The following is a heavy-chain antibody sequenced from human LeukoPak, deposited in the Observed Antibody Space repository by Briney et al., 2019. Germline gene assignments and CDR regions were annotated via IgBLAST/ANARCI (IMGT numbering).Heavy chain of an antibody. CDR2: VYFTGAT. V-gene: IGHV4-39*07. CDR3: ARDRGDSGLRD. J-gene: IGHJ4*02. CDR1: GGSISSKNYY. Sequence: SETLSLTCSVSGGSISSKNYYWAWIRQPPGKGLEWIGSVYFTGATNYSPPLQSRVTISGDTSKNQISLNLSSVTAADTAVYYCARDRGDSGLRDWGQGTLVTVSS. D-gene: IGHD3-10*01.